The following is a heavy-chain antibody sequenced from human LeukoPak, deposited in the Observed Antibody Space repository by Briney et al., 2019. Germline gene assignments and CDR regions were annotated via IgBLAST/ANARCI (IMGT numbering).Heavy chain of an antibody. V-gene: IGHV1-18*01. D-gene: IGHD2-15*01. CDR3: ARGIIGHYFDY. Sequence: ASVKVSRKTSGYTFTIYGISWVRQAPGQGLEWMGLISAYGNTNYAQNLQGRVTMTTDTSTSTAYMELRSLRSDDTAVYYCARGIIGHYFDYWGQGTLVTVSS. CDR1: GYTFTIYG. CDR2: ISAYGNT. J-gene: IGHJ4*02.